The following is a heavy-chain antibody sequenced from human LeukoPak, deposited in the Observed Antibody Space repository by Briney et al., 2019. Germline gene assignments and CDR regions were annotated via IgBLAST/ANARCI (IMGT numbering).Heavy chain of an antibody. CDR2: ISAYNGNT. CDR3: AREAPAADYGDYGGYFDY. V-gene: IGHV1-18*01. CDR1: GYTFTSYG. D-gene: IGHD4-17*01. J-gene: IGHJ4*02. Sequence: ASVKVSCKASGYTFTSYGISWVRQAPGQGLEWMGWISAYNGNTNYAQRLQGRVTITADESTSTAYMELSSLRSEDTAVYYCAREAPAADYGDYGGYFDYWGQGTLVTVSS.